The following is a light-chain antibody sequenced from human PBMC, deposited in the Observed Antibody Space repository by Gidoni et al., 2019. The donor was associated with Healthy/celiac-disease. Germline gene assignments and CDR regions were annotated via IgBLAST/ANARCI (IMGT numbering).Light chain of an antibody. CDR2: DVS. V-gene: IGLV2-11*01. Sequence: QSALTQPHSVSGSPGQSVTISCTGTSSDVGGYNYVSWYQQHPGKAPKLMISDVSERPSGVPDRFSGSKSGNTASLTISGLQAEDEADYYCCSYAGTSTLFVFGTGTKVTVL. CDR1: SSDVGGYNY. CDR3: CSYAGTSTLFV. J-gene: IGLJ1*01.